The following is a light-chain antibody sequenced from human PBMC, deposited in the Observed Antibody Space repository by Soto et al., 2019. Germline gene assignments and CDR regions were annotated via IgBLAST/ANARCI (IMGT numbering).Light chain of an antibody. CDR1: NIGRKS. CDR3: QLWDSNSDHVV. CDR2: DDR. J-gene: IGLJ2*01. V-gene: IGLV3-21*02. Sequence: SYELTQPPSVSVAPGQTARITCGGSNIGRKSVHWYQQKRGQAPVVVVYDDRDRPSGIPERFSGSNSGNTATLTISRVEAGDEADYYCQLWDSNSDHVVFGGGTKLTVL.